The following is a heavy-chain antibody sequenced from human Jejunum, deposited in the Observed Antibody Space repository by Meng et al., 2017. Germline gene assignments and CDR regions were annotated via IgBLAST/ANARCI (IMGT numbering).Heavy chain of an antibody. J-gene: IGHJ4*02. CDR1: GYTFTSYG. Sequence: QVQLVQSGAEGKNPGASVKVSCKTSGYTFTSYGISWVRQPPGQGLEWMGWISVYHGNTNYAQKLQGRVTMTTDTSTSTAYMELRSLRSDDTAVYFCARDYIWTSYRFSDYWGQGTLVTVSS. V-gene: IGHV1-18*01. D-gene: IGHD3-9*01. CDR3: ARDYIWTSYRFSDY. CDR2: ISVYHGNT.